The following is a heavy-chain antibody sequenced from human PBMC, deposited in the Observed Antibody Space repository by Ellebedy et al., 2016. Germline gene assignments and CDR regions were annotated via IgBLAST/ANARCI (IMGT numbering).Heavy chain of an antibody. D-gene: IGHD2-2*01. Sequence: SETLSLTXAVYGGSFSGFHWTWIRQPPGKGLEWIGEINHSGSTNYNPSLKSRVTISVDTSRRQFSLKLSSVTAADTAVYYCALGYCANTGCSPVDYWGQGTLVTVSS. CDR1: GGSFSGFH. CDR2: INHSGST. V-gene: IGHV4-34*01. J-gene: IGHJ4*02. CDR3: ALGYCANTGCSPVDY.